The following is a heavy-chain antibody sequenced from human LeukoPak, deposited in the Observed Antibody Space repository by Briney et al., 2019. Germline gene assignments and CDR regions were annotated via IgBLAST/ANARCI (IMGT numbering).Heavy chain of an antibody. D-gene: IGHD2-15*01. Sequence: GGSLRLSCAASGFTFSSYEMNWVRQAPGKGLEWVSYISSSGSTIYYADSVKGRFTISRDNAKNTVYLQMNSLRVEDTAIYYCAKRADGCSGVSCYYYYMDVWGKGTTVTVSS. CDR3: AKRADGCSGVSCYYYYMDV. CDR1: GFTFSSYE. J-gene: IGHJ6*03. V-gene: IGHV3-48*03. CDR2: ISSSGSTI.